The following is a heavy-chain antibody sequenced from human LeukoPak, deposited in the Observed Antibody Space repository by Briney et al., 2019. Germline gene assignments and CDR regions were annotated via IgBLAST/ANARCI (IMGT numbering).Heavy chain of an antibody. J-gene: IGHJ4*02. V-gene: IGHV3-21*01. CDR3: ARDDSHGYHFFDS. D-gene: IGHD3-22*01. CDR2: ISESGEFI. Sequence: PGGSLRLSCAASGFTFSSYSMNWIRQAPGKGLEWVSSISESGEFIYYGDSVKGRVTISRDNGKNSLYLQMNSVRPEDMAVYYCARDDSHGYHFFDSWGRGALVTVSS. CDR1: GFTFSSYS.